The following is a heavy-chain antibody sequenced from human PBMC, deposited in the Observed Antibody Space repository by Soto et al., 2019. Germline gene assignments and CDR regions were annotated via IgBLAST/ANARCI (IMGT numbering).Heavy chain of an antibody. V-gene: IGHV3-74*01. J-gene: IGHJ6*02. CDR1: AFTFSSYW. CDR3: ARASVRICSSTSCYTEPRGMDV. Sequence: GGSLRLSGGASAFTFSSYWMHWVRQAPGKGLVWVSRIDADGSSTSYADSVKGRFTISRDNAKNTLYLQLNSLRAEDTAVYYCARASVRICSSTSCYTEPRGMDVWGQGTTVTVSS. CDR2: IDADGSST. D-gene: IGHD2-2*02.